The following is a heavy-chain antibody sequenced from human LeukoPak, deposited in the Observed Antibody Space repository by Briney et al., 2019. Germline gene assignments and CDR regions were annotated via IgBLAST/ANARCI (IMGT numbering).Heavy chain of an antibody. V-gene: IGHV4-34*01. J-gene: IGHJ5*02. CDR1: GGSFSGYY. CDR2: INHSGST. D-gene: IGHD2-15*01. CDR3: ARGPCGGGSCYSP. Sequence: SETLSLTCAVYGGSFSGYYWSWIRQPPGKGLEWIGEINHSGSTNYNPSLKSRVTISVDTSKNQFSLKLSSVTAADTAVYYCARGPCGGGSCYSPWGQGTLVTASS.